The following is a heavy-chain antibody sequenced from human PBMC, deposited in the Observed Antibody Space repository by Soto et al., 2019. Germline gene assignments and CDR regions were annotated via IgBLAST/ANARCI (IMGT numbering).Heavy chain of an antibody. V-gene: IGHV3-21*01. CDR1: GFTFSSYS. CDR3: ARDQDGGSYYYYYGMDV. J-gene: IGHJ6*02. Sequence: PWCSLTLSCAASGFTFSSYSMNWVRQAPGKGLEWVSSISSSSSYIYYADSVKGRFTISRDNAKNSLYLQMNSLRAEDTAVYYCARDQDGGSYYYYYGMDVWGQGTTVTVSS. CDR2: ISSSSSYI. D-gene: IGHD3-16*01.